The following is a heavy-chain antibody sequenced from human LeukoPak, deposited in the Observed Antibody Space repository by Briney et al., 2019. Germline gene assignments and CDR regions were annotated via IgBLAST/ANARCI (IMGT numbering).Heavy chain of an antibody. J-gene: IGHJ4*02. V-gene: IGHV1-69*05. CDR2: IIPIFGTA. CDR3: AYSTGIVGATNFDY. D-gene: IGHD1-26*01. CDR1: GGTFSSYA. Sequence: SVKVSCKASGGTFSSYAISWVRQAPGQGLEWMGGIIPIFGTANYAQKLQGRVTMTTDTSTSTAYMELRSLRSDDTAVYYCAYSTGIVGATNFDYWGQGTLVTVSS.